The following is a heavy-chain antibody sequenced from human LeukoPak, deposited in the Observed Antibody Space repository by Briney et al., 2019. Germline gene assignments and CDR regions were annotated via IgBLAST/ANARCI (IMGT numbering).Heavy chain of an antibody. J-gene: IGHJ4*02. V-gene: IGHV3-23*01. D-gene: IGHD5-24*01. CDR1: GFTFSNYA. CDR2: ISGSGGST. Sequence: QPGGSLRLSCAASGFTFSNYAMNWVRQAPGRGLEWVSAISGSGGSTYYADSVKGRFTISRDNSKSTLFLQMNSLRAEDTAVYYCARDGGGGYNQIDFWGQGTLVTVSS. CDR3: ARDGGGGYNQIDF.